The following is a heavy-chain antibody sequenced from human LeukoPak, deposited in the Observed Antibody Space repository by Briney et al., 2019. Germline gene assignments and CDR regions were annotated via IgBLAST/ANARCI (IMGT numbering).Heavy chain of an antibody. D-gene: IGHD2-15*01. CDR2: INHSGST. Sequence: SETLSLTCAVYGGSFSGYYWSWIRQPPGKGLEWIGEINHSGSTNYNPSLKSRVTISVDTSKNQFSLKLSSATAADTAVYYCARMPRYCSGGSCYSYYYYYMDVWGKGTTVTISS. J-gene: IGHJ6*03. CDR1: GGSFSGYY. CDR3: ARMPRYCSGGSCYSYYYYYMDV. V-gene: IGHV4-34*01.